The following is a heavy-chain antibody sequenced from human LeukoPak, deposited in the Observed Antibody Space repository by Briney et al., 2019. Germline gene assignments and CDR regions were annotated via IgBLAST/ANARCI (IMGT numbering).Heavy chain of an antibody. D-gene: IGHD1-26*01. CDR3: ARRASGSYSF. CDR1: GDSISSSSYY. J-gene: IGHJ4*02. V-gene: IGHV4-39*01. Sequence: SETLSLTCTVSGDSISSSSYYWGWIRQPPGKGLEWIGTIYYSGTTYYNPSLESRATISVDTSKNQFSLKLSSVTAADTAVYYCARRASGSYSFWGQGTLVTVSS. CDR2: IYYSGTT.